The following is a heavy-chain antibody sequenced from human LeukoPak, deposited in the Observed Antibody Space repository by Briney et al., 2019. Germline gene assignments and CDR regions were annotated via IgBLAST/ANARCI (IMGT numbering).Heavy chain of an antibody. Sequence: PTETLSLTCTVSGGSISNYYWSWIRQPPGKGLEWIGYISYSGSTIYSPSLKSRVTISVDTSKNNFSLRLTSVTAADTAVYFCARHTSGYVSYFDFWGQGTLVTVSS. J-gene: IGHJ4*02. V-gene: IGHV4-59*08. D-gene: IGHD3-22*01. CDR3: ARHTSGYVSYFDF. CDR1: GGSISNYY. CDR2: ISYSGST.